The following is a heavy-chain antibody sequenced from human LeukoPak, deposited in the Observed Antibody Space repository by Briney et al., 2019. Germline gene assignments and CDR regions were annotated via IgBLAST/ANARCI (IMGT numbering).Heavy chain of an antibody. V-gene: IGHV4-39*01. CDR2: IYYSGST. CDR3: ARQAGLRSIDY. D-gene: IGHD3-16*01. J-gene: IGHJ4*02. CDR1: GGSISSSSYY. Sequence: SETLSLTCTVSGGSISSSSYYWGWIRQPPGKGLEWIGSIYYSGSTYYNPSLKSRVTISVDTSKNQFSLKLSSVTAADTAVYYCARQAGLRSIDYWGQGTLVTVSS.